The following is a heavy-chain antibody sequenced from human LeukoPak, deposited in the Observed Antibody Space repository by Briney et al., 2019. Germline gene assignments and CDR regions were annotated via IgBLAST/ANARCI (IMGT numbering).Heavy chain of an antibody. V-gene: IGHV5-51*01. J-gene: IGHJ3*02. D-gene: IGHD6-19*01. CDR2: IYPGDSDT. Sequence: GESLKISCKGSGYSFTSYWIGWVRQMPGKGLEWMGIIYPGDSDTRYSPSFQGQVTISADKSISTAYLQWSSLKASDTAMYYCARPAGAVAGRDPSLFDIWGQGTMVSVSS. CDR1: GYSFTSYW. CDR3: ARPAGAVAGRDPSLFDI.